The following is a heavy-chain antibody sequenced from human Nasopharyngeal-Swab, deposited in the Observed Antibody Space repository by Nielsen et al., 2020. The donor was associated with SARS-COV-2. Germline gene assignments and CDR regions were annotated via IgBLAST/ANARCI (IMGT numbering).Heavy chain of an antibody. D-gene: IGHD3-10*01. CDR2: ISSSSSYT. V-gene: IGHV3-11*05. Sequence: GESLKISFAASGFTFSDYYMSWIRQAPGKGLEWVSYISSSSSYTNYADSVKGRFTISRDNAKNSLYLQMNSLRADDTAVYYCARGSIRGIIISDFDYWGQGTLVTVSS. J-gene: IGHJ4*02. CDR3: ARGSIRGIIISDFDY. CDR1: GFTFSDYY.